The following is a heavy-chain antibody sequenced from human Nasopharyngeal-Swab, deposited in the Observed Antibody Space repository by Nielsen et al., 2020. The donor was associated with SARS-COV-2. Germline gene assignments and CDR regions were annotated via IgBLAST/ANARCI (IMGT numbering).Heavy chain of an antibody. CDR2: SSSSSSYI. J-gene: IGHJ6*02. V-gene: IGHV3-21*01. CDR1: GFPFNSYN. D-gene: IGHD3-3*01. Sequence: GESLKISCAASGFPFNSYNFNWVRQAPGKGLEWVSSSSSSSSYIYYADSVKGRFTISRDNAKNSLYLQMNSLRAEDTAVYYCARDGLDYDFWSAYFMDVWGQGTTVTVSS. CDR3: ARDGLDYDFWSAYFMDV.